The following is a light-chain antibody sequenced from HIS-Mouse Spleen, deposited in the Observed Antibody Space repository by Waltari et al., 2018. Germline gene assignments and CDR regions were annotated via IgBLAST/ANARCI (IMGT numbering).Light chain of an antibody. V-gene: IGKV3-15*01. CDR2: GAS. CDR1: QSVSSN. J-gene: IGKJ1*01. Sequence: EIVMTQSPATLSVSPGERATPSCRASQSVSSNLAWYQQKPGQAPRPLIYGASTRATGIPARFSGSGSGTEFTLTISSMQSEDFAVYYCQQYNNWWTFGQGTKVEIK. CDR3: QQYNNWWT.